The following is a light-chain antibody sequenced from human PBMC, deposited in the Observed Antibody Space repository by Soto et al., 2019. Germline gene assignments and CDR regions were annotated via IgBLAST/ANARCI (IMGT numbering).Light chain of an antibody. CDR2: KAS. J-gene: IGKJ5*01. Sequence: DIKMTQSPATLSASVGDRVTITCRASQSIDTWLAWHQQKPGQVPKLLISKASSLESGVPSRFSGSGSGTDFTLTISILQPEDFATYYCQQLNSYPITFGQGTRLEIK. CDR1: QSIDTW. V-gene: IGKV1-5*03. CDR3: QQLNSYPIT.